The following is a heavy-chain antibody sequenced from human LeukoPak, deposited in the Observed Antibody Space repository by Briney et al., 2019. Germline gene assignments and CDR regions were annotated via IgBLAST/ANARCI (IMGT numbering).Heavy chain of an antibody. CDR1: GGTFSSYA. J-gene: IGHJ5*02. Sequence: GASVKVSCKASGGTFSSYAISWVRQAPGQGLEWMGRIIPILGIANYAQKFQGRVTITADKSTSTAHMELSSLRSEDTAVYYCAREGVGSPFDPWGQGTLVTVSS. V-gene: IGHV1-69*04. D-gene: IGHD1-26*01. CDR2: IIPILGIA. CDR3: AREGVGSPFDP.